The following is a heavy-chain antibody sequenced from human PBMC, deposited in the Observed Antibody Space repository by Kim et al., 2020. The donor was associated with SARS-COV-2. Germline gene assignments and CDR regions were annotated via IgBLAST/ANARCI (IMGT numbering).Heavy chain of an antibody. CDR1: GFTFSTYA. D-gene: IGHD6-13*01. CDR2: ITGNGAAT. J-gene: IGHJ4*02. CDR3: AKTGQLDY. Sequence: GGSLRPSCAASGFTFSTYAMSWVRQAPRRGLEWVSTITGNGAATYYADSVRGRFTISRDNSKNTLSLQMNSLRAEDTALYYCAKTGQLDYWGQGTLVTVS. V-gene: IGHV3-23*01.